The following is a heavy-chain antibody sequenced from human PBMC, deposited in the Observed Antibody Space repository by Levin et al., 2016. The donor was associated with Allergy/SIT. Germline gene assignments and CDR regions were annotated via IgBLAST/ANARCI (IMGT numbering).Heavy chain of an antibody. V-gene: IGHV3-23*01. Sequence: GESLKISCEASRFTLTSYAISWVRQAQGKGPEWVAAIIYSGGGAWYADSVRGRFTISRDNSKNTLWLQMNSLRAEDTAIYYCAKDYPESEVPRPPDESQAIFDYWGQGTLVTVSS. CDR3: AKDYPESEVPRPPDESQAIFDY. CDR1: RFTLTSYA. J-gene: IGHJ4*02. D-gene: IGHD1-14*01. CDR2: IIYSGGGA.